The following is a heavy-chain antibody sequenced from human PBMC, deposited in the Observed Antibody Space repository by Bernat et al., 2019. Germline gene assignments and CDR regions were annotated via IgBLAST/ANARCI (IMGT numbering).Heavy chain of an antibody. D-gene: IGHD2-2*01. CDR1: GFTFGSYG. V-gene: IGHV3-23*04. J-gene: IGHJ4*02. CDR2: ISGSGNT. CDR3: AKDREVPLFDC. Sequence: EVQLVESGGGLVQPGGSLRLSCAASGFTFGSYGMSWVRQPPGQGLEWVSFISGSGNTYSSDSVKGRFTISRDNSKNTLFLQITSLRAEDTAVYYCAKDREVPLFDCWGQGTLVTVSS.